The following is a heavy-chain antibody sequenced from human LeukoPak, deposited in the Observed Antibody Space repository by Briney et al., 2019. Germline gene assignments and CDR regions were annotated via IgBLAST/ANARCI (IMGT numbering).Heavy chain of an antibody. CDR1: GGSFSGYY. D-gene: IGHD5-18*01. Sequence: PSETLSLTCAVYGGSFSGYYWSWIRQPPGKGLEWIGEINHSGSTNYNPSHKSRVTISVDTSKNQFSLKLSSVTAADTAVYYCARYANLEGYSYGPWGQGTLVTVSS. CDR2: INHSGST. J-gene: IGHJ5*02. V-gene: IGHV4-34*01. CDR3: ARYANLEGYSYGP.